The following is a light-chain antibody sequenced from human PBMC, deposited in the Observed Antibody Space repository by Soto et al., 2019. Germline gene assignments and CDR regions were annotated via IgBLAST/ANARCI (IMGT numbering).Light chain of an antibody. CDR3: QQRSNWPPLT. CDR2: DAS. Sequence: EIVLTQSPATLSLSPGERATLSCRASQSVSIYLAWYQQKPGQAPRLLIYDASNRAAGIPARFSGSGSGTDFTLTISSLEPEDFAVYYCQQRSNWPPLTFGGGTKEEIK. V-gene: IGKV3-11*01. CDR1: QSVSIY. J-gene: IGKJ4*01.